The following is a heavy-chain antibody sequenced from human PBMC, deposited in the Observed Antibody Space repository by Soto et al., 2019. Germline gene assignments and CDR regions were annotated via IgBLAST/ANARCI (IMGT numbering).Heavy chain of an antibody. Sequence: ESGPTLVNPTQTLPLTCTFSGFSLSTSGVGVGWIRQPPGKALEWLALIYWDDDKRYSPSLKSRLTITKDTSKNQVVLTMTNMDPVDTATYYCAHRTSLWLERYFDYWGQGTLVTVSS. J-gene: IGHJ4*02. CDR3: AHRTSLWLERYFDY. CDR2: IYWDDDK. D-gene: IGHD1-1*01. CDR1: GFSLSTSGVG. V-gene: IGHV2-5*02.